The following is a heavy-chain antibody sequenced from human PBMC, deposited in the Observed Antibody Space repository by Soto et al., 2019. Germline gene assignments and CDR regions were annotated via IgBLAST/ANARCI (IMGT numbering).Heavy chain of an antibody. Sequence: GGSLRLSCAASGFTFSSYAMHWVRQAPGKGLEWVAVISYDGSNKYYADSVKGRFTISRDNSKNTLYLQMNSLRAEDTAVYYCARDATYYYGSGRQNNWFDPWGQGTLVTVSS. CDR1: GFTFSSYA. J-gene: IGHJ5*02. CDR3: ARDATYYYGSGRQNNWFDP. D-gene: IGHD3-10*01. V-gene: IGHV3-30-3*01. CDR2: ISYDGSNK.